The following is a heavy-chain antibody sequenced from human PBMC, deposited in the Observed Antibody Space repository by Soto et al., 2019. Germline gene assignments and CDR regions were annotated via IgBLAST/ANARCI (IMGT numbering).Heavy chain of an antibody. V-gene: IGHV3-33*01. CDR1: GFTFSSYG. CDR2: IWYDGSNK. Sequence: QVQLVESGGGVVQPGRSLRLSCAASGFTFSSYGMHWVRQAPGKGLEWVAVIWYDGSNKYYADSVKGRFTISRDNSKNTLYLQMNSLRAEDTAVYYCARTKGGKEVVPAASDYWGQGTLVTVSS. CDR3: ARTKGGKEVVPAASDY. J-gene: IGHJ4*02. D-gene: IGHD2-2*01.